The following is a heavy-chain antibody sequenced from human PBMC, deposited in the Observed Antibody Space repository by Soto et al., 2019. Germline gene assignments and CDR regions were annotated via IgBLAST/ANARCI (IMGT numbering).Heavy chain of an antibody. J-gene: IGHJ6*03. CDR3: AADQAYYDILTGHPSDYYMDV. CDR2: INPSGGST. Sequence: ASVKVSCKASGHTFTSYYMHWVRQAPGQGLEWMGIINPSGGSTSYAQKFQERVTITRDMSTSTAYMELSSLRSEDTAVYYCAADQAYYDILTGHPSDYYMDVWGKGTTVTVSS. D-gene: IGHD3-9*01. V-gene: IGHV1-46*01. CDR1: GHTFTSYY.